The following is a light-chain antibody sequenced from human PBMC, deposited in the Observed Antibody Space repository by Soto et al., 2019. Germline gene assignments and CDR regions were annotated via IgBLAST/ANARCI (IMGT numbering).Light chain of an antibody. CDR1: RSVSSN. J-gene: IGKJ1*01. V-gene: IGKV3-15*01. Sequence: EIVMTQSPATLSVSPGERATLSCRASRSVSSNLAWYQQKPGQAPRLLIYGASTRATGIPARFSGSGSGTEFTLTISSLQSEDFAVYYCQQYNNWRETFGQGTKVEIK. CDR3: QQYNNWRET. CDR2: GAS.